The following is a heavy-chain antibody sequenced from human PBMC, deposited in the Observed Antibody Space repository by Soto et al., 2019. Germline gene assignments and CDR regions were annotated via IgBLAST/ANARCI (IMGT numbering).Heavy chain of an antibody. CDR1: GGTFSKYA. CDR2: TNPIFGTA. D-gene: IGHD3-22*01. V-gene: IGHV1-69*01. J-gene: IGHJ6*02. CDR3: ARPTITTGVDYYYGMDV. Sequence: QVQLVQSGAEVKKPGSSVKVSCKASGGTFSKYAISWVRQAHGQGLEWMGGTNPIFGTANYAQKFQGRVTITADESTSTAYMELSSLRSEDTAVYYCARPTITTGVDYYYGMDVWGQGTTVTVSS.